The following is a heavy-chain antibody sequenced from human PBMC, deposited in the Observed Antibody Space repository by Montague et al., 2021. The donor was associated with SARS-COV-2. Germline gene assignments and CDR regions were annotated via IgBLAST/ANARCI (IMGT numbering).Heavy chain of an antibody. CDR3: ARVAELDDFRVYYYGLDV. CDR1: GGSLSSFY. J-gene: IGHJ6*04. CDR2: IHYSGST. V-gene: IGHV4-59*01. D-gene: IGHD3/OR15-3a*01. Sequence: SETLSLTCSVSGGSLSSFYWSWIRQPPGKGLEYIGYIHYSGSTNFSPSLNSRVSISLDTSKNQFSLNLRSVTTADTAVYYCARVAELDDFRVYYYGLDVWGKGTRVT.